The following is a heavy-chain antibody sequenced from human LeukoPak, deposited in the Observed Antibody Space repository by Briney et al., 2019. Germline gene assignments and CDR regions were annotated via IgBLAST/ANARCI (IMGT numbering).Heavy chain of an antibody. CDR3: ARGGYDFDY. Sequence: SETLSLTCTVSGGSISSSIYFWGWIRQPPGKGLEWIGSIHYSGSTYHDPSLKSRVTVSLDTSKNQFSLKLSSVTATDTAVYYCARGGYDFDYWGQGTLVTVSS. J-gene: IGHJ4*02. CDR1: GGSISSSIYF. D-gene: IGHD5-12*01. CDR2: IHYSGST. V-gene: IGHV4-39*01.